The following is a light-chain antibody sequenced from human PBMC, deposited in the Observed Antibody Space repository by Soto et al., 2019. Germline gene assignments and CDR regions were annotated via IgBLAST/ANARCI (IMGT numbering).Light chain of an antibody. V-gene: IGLV1-40*01. CDR1: SSNIGGVYD. CDR3: QSYDSSLSRYV. CDR2: GNN. Sequence: QTVVTQPPSVSGAPGQRVAISCTGTSSNIGGVYDAHWYQQVPGTAPKLLIYGNNNRPAGVPDRFSGSNSGTSASLAITGLQPEDEADYYCQSYDSSLSRYVFGTGTKLTVL. J-gene: IGLJ1*01.